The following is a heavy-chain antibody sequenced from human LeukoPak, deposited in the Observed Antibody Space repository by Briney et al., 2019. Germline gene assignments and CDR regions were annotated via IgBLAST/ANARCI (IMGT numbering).Heavy chain of an antibody. D-gene: IGHD3-3*01. CDR2: ISGSGGST. CDR1: GFTFSSYA. V-gene: IGHV3-23*01. J-gene: IGHJ5*02. Sequence: GGSLRLSCAASGFTFSSYAMSWVRQAPGKGLEWVSAISGSGGSTYYADSVKGRFTISRDNSKNTLCLQMNSLRAEDTAVYYCAKFPDYDFWSGSNWFDPWGQGTLATVSS. CDR3: AKFPDYDFWSGSNWFDP.